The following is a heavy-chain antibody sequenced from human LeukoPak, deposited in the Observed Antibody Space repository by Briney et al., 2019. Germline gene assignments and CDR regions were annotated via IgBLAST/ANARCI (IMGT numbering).Heavy chain of an antibody. CDR1: GFTFSSYS. V-gene: IGHV3-21*01. Sequence: GGSLRLSCAASGFTFSSYSMNWVRQAPGKGLEWVSSISSSSSYRYYADSVKGRFTISRDNAKNSLYLQMNSLRAEDTAVYYCARDFSYGSGRPQNVWGKGTTVTVSS. CDR2: ISSSSSYR. J-gene: IGHJ6*04. D-gene: IGHD3-10*01. CDR3: ARDFSYGSGRPQNV.